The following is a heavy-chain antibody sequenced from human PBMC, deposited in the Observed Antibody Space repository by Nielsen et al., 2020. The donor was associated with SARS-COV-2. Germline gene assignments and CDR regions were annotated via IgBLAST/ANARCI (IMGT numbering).Heavy chain of an antibody. V-gene: IGHV3-11*05. CDR1: GFMFSDYY. CDR3: AREGRRLPLDY. J-gene: IGHJ4*02. D-gene: IGHD3-16*01. CDR2: ISSTFYI. Sequence: GGSLRLSCAASGFMFSDYYVSWIRQAPGKGLKWISYISSTFYINYADSVRGRFTISRDNEKNTVYLQMNSLGVEDTAVYFCAREGRRLPLDYWGQGTLVTVSS.